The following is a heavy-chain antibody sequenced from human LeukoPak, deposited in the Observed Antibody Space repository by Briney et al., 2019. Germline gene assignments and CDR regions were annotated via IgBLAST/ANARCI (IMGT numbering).Heavy chain of an antibody. Sequence: ASVKVSCKASGYTFRRYDISWVRQAPGQGLEWMGWISTYSGHTNYAQKVQGRVTMTTDTSTSTAYKELRSLRSDDTAVYYCAMIPYRTTATCYYLDYWGQGTLVTVSS. CDR2: ISTYSGHT. V-gene: IGHV1-18*01. CDR1: GYTFRRYD. J-gene: IGHJ4*02. D-gene: IGHD2-2*01. CDR3: AMIPYRTTATCYYLDY.